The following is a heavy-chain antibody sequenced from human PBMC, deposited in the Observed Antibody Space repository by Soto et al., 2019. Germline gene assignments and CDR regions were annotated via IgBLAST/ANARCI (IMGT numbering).Heavy chain of an antibody. CDR3: ARVPRITMVRGVPI. Sequence: SETLSLTCAVYGGSFSGYYWSWIRQHPGKGLEWIGEINHSGSTNYNPSLKSRVTISVDTSKNQFSLKLSSVTAADTAVYYCARVPRITMVRGVPIWGQGTLVTVSS. D-gene: IGHD3-10*01. CDR1: GGSFSGYY. V-gene: IGHV4-34*01. J-gene: IGHJ4*02. CDR2: INHSGST.